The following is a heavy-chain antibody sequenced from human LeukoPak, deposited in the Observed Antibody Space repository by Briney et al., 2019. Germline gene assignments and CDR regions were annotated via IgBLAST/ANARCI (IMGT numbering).Heavy chain of an antibody. CDR3: AKGIVVVPAAIDY. Sequence: PGGSLRLSCAASGFTFSSYAMSWVRQAPGKGQEWVSAISGSGGSTYYADSVKGRFTISRDNSKNTLYLQMNSLRAEDTAVYYCAKGIVVVPAAIDYWGQGTLVTVSS. D-gene: IGHD2-2*02. J-gene: IGHJ4*02. V-gene: IGHV3-23*01. CDR2: ISGSGGST. CDR1: GFTFSSYA.